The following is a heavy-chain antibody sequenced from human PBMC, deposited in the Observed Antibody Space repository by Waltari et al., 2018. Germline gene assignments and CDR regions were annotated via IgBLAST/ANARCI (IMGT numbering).Heavy chain of an antibody. Sequence: QLQLQESGPGLVKPSETLSLTCTVSGGSISSSSYYWGWIRQPPGKGLEWIGSIYYSGCTYNNPSRKIRVTISVDTSKNQFSLKLSSVTAADTAVYYCARQIHCSSTSCYFFDYWGQGTLVTVSS. J-gene: IGHJ4*02. CDR3: ARQIHCSSTSCYFFDY. D-gene: IGHD2-2*01. CDR2: IYYSGCT. V-gene: IGHV4-39*01. CDR1: GGSISSSSYY.